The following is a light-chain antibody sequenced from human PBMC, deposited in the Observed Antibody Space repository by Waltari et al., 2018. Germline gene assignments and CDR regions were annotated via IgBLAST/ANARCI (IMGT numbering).Light chain of an antibody. CDR2: DAS. Sequence: DIFLTQSPGTLSLSPGEGATLSCRASQSISRCLAWYQQKPGQAPRLLIYDASTRATGIPYRFSGSGSGTDFSLTISRLEPDDFAVYYCQKYGTLPGTFGQGTKVEIK. J-gene: IGKJ1*01. V-gene: IGKV3-20*01. CDR3: QKYGTLPGT. CDR1: QSISRC.